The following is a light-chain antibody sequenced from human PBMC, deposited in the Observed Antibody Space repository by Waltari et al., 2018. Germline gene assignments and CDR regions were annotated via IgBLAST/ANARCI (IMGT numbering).Light chain of an antibody. J-gene: IGKJ2*01. CDR1: QSLLSTSDHRNH. CDR2: RAS. Sequence: DIVVTQSPDSLTVSLGETATIRCKSRQSLLSTSDHRNHLAWYQQKPGQPPNLLIYRASSRESGVPDRFSAYGSGTDFTLTISSLQAEDVAVYYCQQYINPPYTFGQGTKLQI. CDR3: QQYINPPYT. V-gene: IGKV4-1*01.